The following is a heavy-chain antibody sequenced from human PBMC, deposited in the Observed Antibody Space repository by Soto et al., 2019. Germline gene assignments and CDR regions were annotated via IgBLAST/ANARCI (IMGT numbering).Heavy chain of an antibody. V-gene: IGHV1-18*01. CDR2: ISAYNGNT. CDR3: ARRGYSYGYSFDY. Sequence: GDSVKVSSKASGYTFTSYGISWVRQAPGQGLEWMGWISAYNGNTNYAQKLQGRVTMTTDTSTSTAYMELRSLRSEETAVYYCARRGYSYGYSFDYWGQGTLLTVSS. J-gene: IGHJ4*02. D-gene: IGHD5-18*01. CDR1: GYTFTSYG.